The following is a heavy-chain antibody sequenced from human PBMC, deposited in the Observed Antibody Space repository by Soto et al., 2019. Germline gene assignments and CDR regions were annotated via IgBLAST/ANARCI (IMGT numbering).Heavy chain of an antibody. CDR2: IYYSGST. J-gene: IGHJ5*02. Sequence: PSETLSLTCTVSGGSISSSSYYWGWIRQPPGKGLEWIGSIYYSGSTYYNPSLKSRVTISVDTSKNQFSLKLSSVTAADTAVYYCARLPDRGQGWFDPWGQGTLVTVSS. D-gene: IGHD3-22*01. V-gene: IGHV4-39*01. CDR3: ARLPDRGQGWFDP. CDR1: GGSISSSSYY.